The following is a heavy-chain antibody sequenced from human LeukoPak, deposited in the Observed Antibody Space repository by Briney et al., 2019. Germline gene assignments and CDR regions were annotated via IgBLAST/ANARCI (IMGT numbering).Heavy chain of an antibody. D-gene: IGHD2-2*01. Sequence: SQTLSLNCTVSGGSVSSGDYYWSWIRQPPGKGLEWIGYIYYSGSTYYNPSLKSRVTISVDTSKNQFSLKLSSVTAADTAVYYCARGGQYQLLPFDYWGQGTLVTVSS. CDR3: ARGGQYQLLPFDY. V-gene: IGHV4-30-4*01. CDR2: IYYSGST. CDR1: GGSVSSGDYY. J-gene: IGHJ4*02.